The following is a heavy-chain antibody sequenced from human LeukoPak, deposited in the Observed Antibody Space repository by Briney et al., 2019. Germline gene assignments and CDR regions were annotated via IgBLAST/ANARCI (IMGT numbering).Heavy chain of an antibody. CDR1: GFTFSSYG. CDR3: ASLMSRVIVTGDFDN. D-gene: IGHD1-14*01. J-gene: IGHJ4*02. CDR2: ITGSGANT. V-gene: IGHV3-23*01. Sequence: GGSLRLSCAASGFTFSSYGMHWVRQAPGKGLEWVSGITGSGANTYYADSVEGRLTISRDNSKNALSLQMNSLRAEDTAVYYCASLMSRVIVTGDFDNWGQGTLVTVSS.